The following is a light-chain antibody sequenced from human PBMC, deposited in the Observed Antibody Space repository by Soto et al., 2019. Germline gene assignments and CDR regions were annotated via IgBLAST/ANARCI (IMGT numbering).Light chain of an antibody. J-gene: IGKJ2*01. CDR3: QQSYNSPYT. V-gene: IGKV1-39*01. Sequence: DIQMTQSPSSLSASLGDRVTITCRASQSINNYLNWYQQEEGKAPKLLIYAATSLQSGVPSRFSGSGAGTEFTLTIISLQPGDFATYYFQQSYNSPYTFGLGTKLEIK. CDR2: AAT. CDR1: QSINNY.